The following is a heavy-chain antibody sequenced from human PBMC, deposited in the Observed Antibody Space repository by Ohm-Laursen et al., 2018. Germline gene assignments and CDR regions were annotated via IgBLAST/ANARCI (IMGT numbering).Heavy chain of an antibody. CDR3: AGVANYGGLDY. D-gene: IGHD4-23*01. CDR1: GFTVSTNY. Sequence: SLRLSCAASGFTVSTNYMSWVRQAPGKGLEWVSVIYSGGSTYYADSVKGRFTISRDSSKNTLYLQMNSLRDEDTAMYYCAGVANYGGLDYWGQGTLVAVSS. V-gene: IGHV3-53*01. J-gene: IGHJ4*02. CDR2: IYSGGST.